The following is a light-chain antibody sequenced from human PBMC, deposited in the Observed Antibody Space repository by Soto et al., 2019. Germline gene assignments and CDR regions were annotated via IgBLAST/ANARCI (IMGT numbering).Light chain of an antibody. CDR2: DAS. CDR3: QQYNSFSVWT. V-gene: IGKV1-5*01. J-gene: IGKJ1*01. Sequence: DIQMTQSPSTLSASVGDGVTITWRASQSISRWLAWYQQKPGKGPELLIYDASTLESGVPSRFSGSGSGTEFTLTISSLQPDDFATYYCQQYNSFSVWTFGQGTKVDIK. CDR1: QSISRW.